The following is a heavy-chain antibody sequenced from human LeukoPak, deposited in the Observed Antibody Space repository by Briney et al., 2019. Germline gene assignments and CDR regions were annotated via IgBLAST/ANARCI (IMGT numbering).Heavy chain of an antibody. CDR3: ARDLIVVVNFDPPYFDY. D-gene: IGHD3-22*01. CDR2: ISAYNGNT. J-gene: IGHJ4*02. CDR1: GYTFTSYG. Sequence: ASVKVSCKASGYTFTSYGISWVRQAPGQGLEWMGWISAYNGNTNYARKLQGRVTMTTDTSTSTAYMELRSLRSDDTAVYYCARDLIVVVNFDPPYFDYWGQGTLVTVSS. V-gene: IGHV1-18*01.